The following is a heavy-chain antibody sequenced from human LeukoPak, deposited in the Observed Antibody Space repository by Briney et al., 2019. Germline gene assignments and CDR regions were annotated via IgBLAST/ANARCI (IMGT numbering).Heavy chain of an antibody. D-gene: IGHD1-26*01. V-gene: IGHV4-4*07. J-gene: IGHJ3*02. CDR3: ARDTSGSYFWDTDAFDI. Sequence: PSETLSLTCAVSGGSFSGYYWSWIRQPAGKGLEWIGRIYTSGSTNYNPSLKSRVTMSVDTSKNQFSLKLSSVTAADTAVYYCARDTSGSYFWDTDAFDIWGQGTMVTVSS. CDR1: GGSFSGYY. CDR2: IYTSGST.